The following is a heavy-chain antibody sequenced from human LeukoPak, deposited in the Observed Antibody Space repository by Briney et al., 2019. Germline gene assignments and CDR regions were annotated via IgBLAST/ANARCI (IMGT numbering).Heavy chain of an antibody. V-gene: IGHV3-33*01. CDR1: GFTFSSYG. CDR3: AREAVTRNYFDY. CDR2: TWYDGRNN. Sequence: GKSLRLSCAASGFTFSSYGMHWVRQAPGKGLEWVAVTWYDGRNNYYAASVKGRFTISRDDSKTTVYLLMNSLRAEDTAVYYCAREAVTRNYFDYWGQGTLVTVSS. J-gene: IGHJ4*02. D-gene: IGHD4-17*01.